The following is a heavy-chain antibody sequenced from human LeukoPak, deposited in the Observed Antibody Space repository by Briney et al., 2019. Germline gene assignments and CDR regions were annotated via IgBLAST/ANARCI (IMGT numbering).Heavy chain of an antibody. CDR1: GFTTSSYS. Sequence: GGSLRSSCAASGFTTSSYSMNLLRQAPGKGLEWVSYISSSSSTIYYADSVRGRFTISIYNAKNSLYLQMNSLRDEDTAVYYCARDTEPLYFVFDYWGQGALVTVSS. CDR3: ARDTEPLYFVFDY. V-gene: IGHV3-48*02. CDR2: ISSSSSTI. D-gene: IGHD2-8*01. J-gene: IGHJ4*02.